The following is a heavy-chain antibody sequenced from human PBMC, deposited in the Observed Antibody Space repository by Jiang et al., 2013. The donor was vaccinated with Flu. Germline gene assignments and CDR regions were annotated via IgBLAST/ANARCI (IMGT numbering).Heavy chain of an antibody. Sequence: LLKPSETLSLTCTVSGGSISSYYWSWIRQPPGKGLEWIGYIYYSGSTNYNPSLKSRITISVDTSKNQFSLKLSSVTAADTAVYYCARFLAVAGQLDYWGQGTLVTVSS. V-gene: IGHV4-59*08. J-gene: IGHJ4*02. CDR2: IYYSGST. CDR1: GGSISSYY. CDR3: ARFLAVAGQLDY. D-gene: IGHD6-19*01.